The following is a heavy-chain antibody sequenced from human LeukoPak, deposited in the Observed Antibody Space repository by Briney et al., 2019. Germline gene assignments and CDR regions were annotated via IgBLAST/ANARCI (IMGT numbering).Heavy chain of an antibody. Sequence: ASVKVSCKASGYTFTGYYMHWMRQAPGQGLEWMGWINPNSGGTNYAQKFQGRVTMTRDTSISTAYMDLSSLRSEDTAVYYCARGWRYCSSTNCFYYMDVWGKGTTVTVTS. CDR3: ARGWRYCSSTNCFYYMDV. CDR1: GYTFTGYY. J-gene: IGHJ6*03. CDR2: INPNSGGT. V-gene: IGHV1-2*02. D-gene: IGHD2-2*01.